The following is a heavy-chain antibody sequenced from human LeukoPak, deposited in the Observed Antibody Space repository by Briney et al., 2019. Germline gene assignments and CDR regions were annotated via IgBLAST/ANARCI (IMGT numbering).Heavy chain of an antibody. J-gene: IGHJ4*02. Sequence: SETLSLTCTVSGGSISSSSYYWGWIRQPPGKGLEWIGSIYYSGSTYYNPSLKSRVTISVDTSKNQFSLKLSSVTAADTAVYYCARNPYDFWSGYSLPYFDYWGQGTLVTVSS. CDR1: GGSISSSSYY. V-gene: IGHV4-39*07. CDR2: IYYSGST. CDR3: ARNPYDFWSGYSLPYFDY. D-gene: IGHD3-3*01.